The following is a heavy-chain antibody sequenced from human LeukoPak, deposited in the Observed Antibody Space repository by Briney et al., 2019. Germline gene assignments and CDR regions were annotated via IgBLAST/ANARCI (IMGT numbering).Heavy chain of an antibody. Sequence: GESLKISCKGSGYSFTSYWIGWVRQLPGKGLEWMGIIYPGDSDTRYSPSVQGQVTISADKSISPAYLQWSSLKASDTAMYYCARRPLLPVTHGEGTYYYYYGMDVWGQGTTVTVSS. V-gene: IGHV5-51*01. CDR2: IYPGDSDT. CDR1: GYSFTSYW. J-gene: IGHJ6*02. CDR3: ARRPLLPVTHGEGTYYYYYGMDV. D-gene: IGHD4-17*01.